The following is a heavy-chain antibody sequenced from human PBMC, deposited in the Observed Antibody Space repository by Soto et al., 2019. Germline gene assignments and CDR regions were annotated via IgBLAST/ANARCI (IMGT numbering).Heavy chain of an antibody. V-gene: IGHV3-23*01. Sequence: EVQLLESGGGLVQPGGSLRLSCAASGSNFDSYAMNWVRQAPGKGLELVSAISRDGGTTFYADSVKGRFTISRDNSENTLYMEMNSLRVEDTAVYYCAKGGFWVHYGMDVWGQGNKVTV. CDR2: ISRDGGTT. D-gene: IGHD3-16*01. J-gene: IGHJ6*02. CDR3: AKGGFWVHYGMDV. CDR1: GSNFDSYA.